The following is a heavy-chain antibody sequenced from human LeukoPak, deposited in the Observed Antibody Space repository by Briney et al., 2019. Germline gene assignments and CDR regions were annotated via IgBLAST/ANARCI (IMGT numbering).Heavy chain of an antibody. CDR3: SRRGIGARPFDY. J-gene: IGHJ4*02. D-gene: IGHD6-6*01. V-gene: IGHV3-74*01. Sequence: GGSLRLSCAASGFTFSSYWMHWVRQAPGKGLVWVSRISTDGSTTTYADSVKGRFTISRDNAKNTLYLQMNSLRAEDTAVYYCSRRGIGARPFDYWGQGTLVTVSS. CDR2: ISTDGSTT. CDR1: GFTFSSYW.